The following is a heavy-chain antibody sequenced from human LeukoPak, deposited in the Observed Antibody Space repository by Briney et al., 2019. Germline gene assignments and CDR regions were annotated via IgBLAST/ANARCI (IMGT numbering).Heavy chain of an antibody. CDR1: GFTFSSYW. CDR3: AARIAAATFDY. V-gene: IGHV3-7*01. J-gene: IGHJ4*02. D-gene: IGHD6-13*01. Sequence: GGSLRLSCAASGFTFSSYWMSWVRQAPGKGLEWVTNIKQDGSEKYYVDSVKGRFTISRDNAKNSLYLQMNSLRAEDTAVYYCAARIAAATFDYWGQGTLVTVSS. CDR2: IKQDGSEK.